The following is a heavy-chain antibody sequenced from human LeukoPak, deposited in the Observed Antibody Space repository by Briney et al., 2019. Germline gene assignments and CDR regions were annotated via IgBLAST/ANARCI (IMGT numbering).Heavy chain of an antibody. J-gene: IGHJ4*02. CDR2: INHSGST. D-gene: IGHD5-18*01. V-gene: IGHV4-34*01. Sequence: PSETLSLTCAVYGGSFSGYYWSWIRQPPGKGLEWIGEINHSGSTNYNPSLKSRVTISVDTSKNQFSLKLSSVTAADTAVYYCASRQGYSYGPREYWGQGTLVTVSS. CDR1: GGSFSGYY. CDR3: ASRQGYSYGPREY.